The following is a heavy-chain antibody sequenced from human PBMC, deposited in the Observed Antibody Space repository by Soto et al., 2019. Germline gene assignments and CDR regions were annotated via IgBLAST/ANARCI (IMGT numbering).Heavy chain of an antibody. V-gene: IGHV1-8*01. D-gene: IGHD5-12*01. CDR1: GYTFTSYD. CDR2: MNPSSGNT. CDR3: ARPERGYSGYDFDY. J-gene: IGHJ4*02. Sequence: ASVKVSCKASGYTFTSYDSNWVRQATGQGLEWMGWMNPSSGNTGYAQKFQGRVTMTRNTSISTAYMELSSLRSEDTAVYYCARPERGYSGYDFDYWGQGTLVTVSS.